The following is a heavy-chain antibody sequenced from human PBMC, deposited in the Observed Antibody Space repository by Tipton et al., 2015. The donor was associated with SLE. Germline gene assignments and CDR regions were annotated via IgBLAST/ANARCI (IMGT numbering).Heavy chain of an antibody. CDR2: IKEDGSET. Sequence: SLRLSCAASEFSVSSNYMSWVRQAPGKGLEWVGNIKEDGSETYFVDSVKGRFTISRDNAKNSLCLQMNSLRAEDTAVYYCVRGASIGYYYFDYWGLGTLVTVSS. CDR1: EFSVSSNY. J-gene: IGHJ4*02. D-gene: IGHD2-15*01. V-gene: IGHV3-7*01. CDR3: VRGASIGYYYFDY.